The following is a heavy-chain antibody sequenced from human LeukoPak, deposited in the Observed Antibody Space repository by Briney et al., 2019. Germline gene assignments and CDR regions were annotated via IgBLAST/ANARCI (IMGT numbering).Heavy chain of an antibody. CDR3: VGATQGSYFDY. J-gene: IGHJ4*02. V-gene: IGHV4-61*01. CDR2: INDNGRT. Sequence: SETLSLTCTVSGASVTSNRHYWSFIRQTPGKGLEWIGYINDNGRTNYNPSLKTRVTMSIDTSKNQFSLNPSSVTAADTAVYYCVGATQGSYFDYWGQGTRVTVSS. CDR1: GASVTSNRHY.